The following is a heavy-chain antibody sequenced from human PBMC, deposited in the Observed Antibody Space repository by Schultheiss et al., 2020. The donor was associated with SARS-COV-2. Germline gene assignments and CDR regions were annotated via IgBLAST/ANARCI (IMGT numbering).Heavy chain of an antibody. D-gene: IGHD3-10*01. CDR1: GYTFTSYG. Sequence: ASVKVSCKASGYTFTSYGISWVRQAPGQGLEWMGRISTYNANTDFAQKFQGRVTLTADTSTSTAYMELRSLRSDDTAVYYCAREPYGSGTYYFDYWGQGTLVTVSS. J-gene: IGHJ4*02. CDR3: AREPYGSGTYYFDY. V-gene: IGHV1-18*01. CDR2: ISTYNANT.